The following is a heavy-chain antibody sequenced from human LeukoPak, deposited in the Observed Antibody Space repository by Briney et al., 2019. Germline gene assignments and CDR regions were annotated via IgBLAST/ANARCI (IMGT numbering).Heavy chain of an antibody. V-gene: IGHV4-39*01. CDR2: IYYSGST. CDR3: ASILGSYYYYYMDV. J-gene: IGHJ6*03. Sequence: SETLSLTCTVSGGSISSSSYYWGWIRQPPGKGLEWIGSIYYSGSTYYNPSLKSQVTISVDTSKNQFSLKLSSVTAADTAVYYCASILGSYYYYYMDVWGKGTTVTVSS. CDR1: GGSISSSSYY. D-gene: IGHD3-3*02.